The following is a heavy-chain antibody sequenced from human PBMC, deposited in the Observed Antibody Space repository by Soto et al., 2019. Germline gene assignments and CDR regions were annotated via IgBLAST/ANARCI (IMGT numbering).Heavy chain of an antibody. Sequence: SETLSLTCAVYGGSFRGYYWSWIRQPPGKGLEWIGEINHSGSTNYNPSLKSRVTISVDTSKNQFSLKLSSVTAADTAVYYCARGRGSGYPKVFDYWGQGTLVTVSS. CDR1: GGSFRGYY. V-gene: IGHV4-34*01. CDR2: INHSGST. CDR3: ARGRGSGYPKVFDY. D-gene: IGHD3-3*01. J-gene: IGHJ4*02.